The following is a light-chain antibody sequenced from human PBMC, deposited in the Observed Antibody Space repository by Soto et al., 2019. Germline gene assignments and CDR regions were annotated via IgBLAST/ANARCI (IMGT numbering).Light chain of an antibody. J-gene: IGKJ5*01. V-gene: IGKV3-15*01. CDR2: EAS. CDR1: QSVGSN. CDR3: KQYNNWPPFT. Sequence: EIEMTQSPATLSVSPVEGATLSCRASQSVGSNLAWYQQKPGQAPRLLILEASTRATGIPARFSGSGSGTEFTLTISNLQSEDFAVYYCKQYNNWPPFTFGQGTRLEIK.